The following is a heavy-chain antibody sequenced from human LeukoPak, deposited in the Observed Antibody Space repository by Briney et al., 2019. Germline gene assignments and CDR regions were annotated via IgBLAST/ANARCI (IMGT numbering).Heavy chain of an antibody. CDR1: GFTSNSNS. J-gene: IGHJ6*01. Sequence: GGSLRLSCAVSGFTSNSNSMHWVRQAPGKGLEWVSSISGSSTYIYYADPVKGRFTISRDNAKKSLFLQMNSLRAEDTAVYYCARDGLPYYYAMDVWGQGTTVTVSS. CDR3: ARDGLPYYYAMDV. V-gene: IGHV3-21*01. D-gene: IGHD3-16*01. CDR2: ISGSSTYI.